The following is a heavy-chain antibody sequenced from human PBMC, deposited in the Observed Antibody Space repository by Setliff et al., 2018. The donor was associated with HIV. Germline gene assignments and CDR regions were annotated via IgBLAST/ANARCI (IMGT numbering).Heavy chain of an antibody. CDR1: GYTFNSYV. Sequence: ASVKVSCKASGYTFNSYVISWVRQAPGQGLEWMGWISGYNGNTKYAQKFQGRVTMTTDTSTSTAYMELTSLRSEDTAVYYCATDNYFGSGSYYRAKGGYNYYMAVWGKGTTVTVSS. D-gene: IGHD3-10*01. CDR3: ATDNYFGSGSYYRAKGGYNYYMAV. J-gene: IGHJ6*03. V-gene: IGHV1-18*01. CDR2: ISGYNGNT.